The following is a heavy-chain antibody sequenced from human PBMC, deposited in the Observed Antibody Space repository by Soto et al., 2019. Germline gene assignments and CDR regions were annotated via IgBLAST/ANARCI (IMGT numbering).Heavy chain of an antibody. Sequence: ASVKVSCKSSGYTFSTSGISWVRQAPGQGLEWMGWISTYNGDANYAQRFQGRVTMTTDTSTSTTFMELRSLRSDDTAVYYCAREGPRPYYYYGMDVWGQGTKVTVSS. J-gene: IGHJ6*02. CDR3: AREGPRPYYYYGMDV. D-gene: IGHD6-6*01. CDR2: ISTYNGDA. V-gene: IGHV1-18*01. CDR1: GYTFSTSG.